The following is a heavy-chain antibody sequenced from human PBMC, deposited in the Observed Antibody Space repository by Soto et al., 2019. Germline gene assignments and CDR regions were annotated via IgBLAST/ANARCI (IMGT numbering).Heavy chain of an antibody. CDR1: GYTFTSYG. CDR2: ISAYNGNT. D-gene: IGHD3-10*01. Sequence: ASVKVSCKASGYTFTSYGISWVRQAPGQGLEWMGWISAYNGNTNYAQKLQGRVTMTTDTSTSTAYMELRSLRSEDTAMYYCATSYGSGYRAFDSWGQGALVTVSS. CDR3: ATSYGSGYRAFDS. V-gene: IGHV1-18*01. J-gene: IGHJ4*02.